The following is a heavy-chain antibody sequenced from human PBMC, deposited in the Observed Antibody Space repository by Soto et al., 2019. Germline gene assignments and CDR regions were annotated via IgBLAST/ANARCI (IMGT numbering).Heavy chain of an antibody. CDR1: GFTFSDHY. V-gene: IGHV3-72*01. J-gene: IGHJ4*02. CDR2: IRNKANSYTT. CDR3: TRICLLLWGGYRPIVY. D-gene: IGHD3-16*02. Sequence: EVQLVESGGGLVQPGGSLRLSCAASGFTFSDHYMDWVRQAPGKGLEWVGRIRNKANSYTTDYAASVKGSFTISRDDSGTSRYLQMNSLKTEDTAVYYWTRICLLLWGGYRPIVYWGQGTLGTVSS.